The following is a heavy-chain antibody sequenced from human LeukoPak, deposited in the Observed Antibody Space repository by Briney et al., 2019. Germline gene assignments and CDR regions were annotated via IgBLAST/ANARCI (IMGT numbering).Heavy chain of an antibody. CDR1: GFTFSSYA. Sequence: GRSLRLSFAASGFTFSSYAMHWVRQAPGKGLEWVALIWYDGNKKYFEDSVKGRFTISRDNSKNTLYLQMNSLRAEGTAVYYCARDPRRGNLYYDSSGYYWFDPWGQGTLVTVSS. D-gene: IGHD3-22*01. V-gene: IGHV3-33*01. CDR2: IWYDGNKK. CDR3: ARDPRRGNLYYDSSGYYWFDP. J-gene: IGHJ5*02.